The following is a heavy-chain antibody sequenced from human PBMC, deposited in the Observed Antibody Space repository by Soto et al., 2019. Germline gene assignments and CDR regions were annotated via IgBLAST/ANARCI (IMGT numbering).Heavy chain of an antibody. D-gene: IGHD6-19*01. V-gene: IGHV1-18*01. CDR1: GYTLTRYG. CDR3: ARDGHIAVDIFDY. Sequence: VASVKVSFKAAGYTLTRYGISWVLQAPGQLLEWMGWISAYNGNTNYAQKLQGRVTMTTDTSTSTAYMELRSLRSDDTAVYYCARDGHIAVDIFDYWGQGTLVTVSS. CDR2: ISAYNGNT. J-gene: IGHJ4*02.